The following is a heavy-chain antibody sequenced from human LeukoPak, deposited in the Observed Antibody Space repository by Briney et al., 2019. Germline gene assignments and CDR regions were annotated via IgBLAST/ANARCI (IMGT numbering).Heavy chain of an antibody. CDR3: ARTGSTVTMLYPFDH. V-gene: IGHV4-59*01. CDR1: GGSIRSYY. J-gene: IGHJ4*02. Sequence: TSETLSLTCTVSGGSIRSYYWSWIRQPPGEGLEWIGYIYYSGSTNYNPSLKSRVSISVDTSKNQFSLKLSSVTAADTAVYYCARTGSTVTMLYPFDHWGQGTLVTVSS. D-gene: IGHD4-17*01. CDR2: IYYSGST.